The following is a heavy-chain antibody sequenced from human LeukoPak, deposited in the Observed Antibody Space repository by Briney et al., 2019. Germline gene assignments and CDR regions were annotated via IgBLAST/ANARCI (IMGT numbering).Heavy chain of an antibody. CDR3: ARDKRVPVPATHGGFDY. J-gene: IGHJ4*02. CDR2: IYYSGST. CDR1: GGSISSYY. Sequence: SETLSLTCTVSGGSISSYYWSWIRQPPGKRLEWIGYIYYSGSTSYNPSLKSRVTISVDTSKNQFSLKLSSVTAADTAVYYCARDKRVPVPATHGGFDYWGQGTLVTVSS. V-gene: IGHV4-59*01. D-gene: IGHD2-15*01.